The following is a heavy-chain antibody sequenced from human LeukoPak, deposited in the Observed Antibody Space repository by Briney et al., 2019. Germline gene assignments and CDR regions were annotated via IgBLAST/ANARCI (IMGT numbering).Heavy chain of an antibody. J-gene: IGHJ6*02. CDR1: GGSISSSSYY. CDR3: ASVRKKMTMGVSVDV. V-gene: IGHV4-39*07. D-gene: IGHD3-10*01. Sequence: PSETLSLTCTVSGGSISSSSYYWGWVRQPPGKGLEWIGSIYHSGSTYYNPSLKSRVTISVDTSKNQFSLKLSSVTAADTAVYYCASVRKKMTMGVSVDVWGQGTTVTVSS. CDR2: IYHSGST.